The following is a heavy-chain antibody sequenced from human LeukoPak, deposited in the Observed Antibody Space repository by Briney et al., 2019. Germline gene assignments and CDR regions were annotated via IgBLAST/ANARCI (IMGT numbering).Heavy chain of an antibody. J-gene: IGHJ4*02. CDR3: VRHPRGGPYFDY. Sequence: SETLSLTCTVSGGSFSSGSYYWSWVRQPPGKGLEWIGYIYYSGSTNYNPSLKSRVTISVDTSKNQFSLRLSSVTAADTAEYYCVRHPRGGPYFDYWGQGTLVTVSS. D-gene: IGHD3-16*01. CDR1: GGSFSSGSYY. CDR2: IYYSGST. V-gene: IGHV4-61*01.